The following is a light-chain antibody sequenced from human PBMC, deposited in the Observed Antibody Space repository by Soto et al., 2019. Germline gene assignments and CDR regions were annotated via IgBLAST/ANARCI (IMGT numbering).Light chain of an antibody. V-gene: IGKV1-12*01. J-gene: IGKJ5*01. Sequence: DIQMTQSPSSVSASVGDRVTISCRASQDIRSWLAWFQQKPGKAPNLLIYAASTLQSGVPSRFSGSGSGTDFTLTISSVQPEDFANYYCQQAKTFPPTFGRGTRLEIK. CDR3: QQAKTFPPT. CDR2: AAS. CDR1: QDIRSW.